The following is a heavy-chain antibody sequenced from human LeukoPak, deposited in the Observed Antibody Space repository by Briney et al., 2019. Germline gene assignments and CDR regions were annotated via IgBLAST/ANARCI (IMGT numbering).Heavy chain of an antibody. J-gene: IGHJ5*02. D-gene: IGHD6-13*01. CDR2: INPNSGGT. CDR3: ARTHQQLDSNWFDP. CDR1: GYTYTGYY. Sequence: ASVKVSCKASGYTYTGYYMHWVRQDPGQGLEWMGWINPNSGGTNYAQKFQGRVTMTRDTSISTAYMELSRLRSDDTAVYYCARTHQQLDSNWFDPWGQETLVTVSS. V-gene: IGHV1-2*02.